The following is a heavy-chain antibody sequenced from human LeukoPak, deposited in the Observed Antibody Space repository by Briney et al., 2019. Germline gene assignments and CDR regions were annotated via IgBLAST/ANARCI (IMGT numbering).Heavy chain of an antibody. J-gene: IGHJ4*02. CDR1: GLIFSKYW. V-gene: IGHV3-7*01. CDR3: ARKLHGSGSYHSDY. D-gene: IGHD3-10*01. CDR2: IKPDGSEK. Sequence: GGSLRLSCAASGLIFSKYWMTWVRQAPGKGLEWVASIKPDGSEKYYLDSVKGRFAISRDNAKNSLYLQMNSLRAEDTAVYYCARKLHGSGSYHSDYWGQGTLVTVSS.